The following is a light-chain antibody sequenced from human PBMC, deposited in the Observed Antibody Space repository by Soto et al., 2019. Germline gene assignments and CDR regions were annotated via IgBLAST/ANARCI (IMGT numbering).Light chain of an antibody. Sequence: IQMTQSPSSLSASVGDRVTITCRASQRITTYLNWYQQKPGEAPKLLISTSGTLQRGVPSRFSGSGSGIDFTLTITALRPEDFATYFCQQTYSTPYTSGQGTKLEIK. CDR3: QQTYSTPYT. V-gene: IGKV1-39*01. CDR1: QRITTY. CDR2: TSG. J-gene: IGKJ2*01.